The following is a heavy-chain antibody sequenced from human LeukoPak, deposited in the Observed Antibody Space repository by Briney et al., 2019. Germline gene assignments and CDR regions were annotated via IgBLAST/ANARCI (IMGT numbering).Heavy chain of an antibody. CDR3: VKVRGRARVGYFDY. J-gene: IGHJ4*02. D-gene: IGHD1-26*01. V-gene: IGHV3-74*01. CDR1: GFTFSSSW. CDR2: INKDGSVT. Sequence: GGSLRPSCAASGFTFSSSWIHWVRHAPGKGLVWVSRINKDGSVTDYAESVKGRFSISRDNAKNTLYLQMNSLRVEDTAIYYCVKVRGRARVGYFDYWGQGTLVTVSS.